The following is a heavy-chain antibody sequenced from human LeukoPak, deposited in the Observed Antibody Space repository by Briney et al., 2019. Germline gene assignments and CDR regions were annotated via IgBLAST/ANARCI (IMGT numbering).Heavy chain of an antibody. D-gene: IGHD3-10*01. V-gene: IGHV3-33*01. J-gene: IGHJ4*02. CDR3: ARDGRFGELSNYFDY. Sequence: GGSLRLSCAASGFTFSSYGMHWVRQAPGKGLEWVAVIWYDGSNKYYADSVKGRFTISRDNSKNTLYLQMNSLRAEDTAVYYCARDGRFGELSNYFDYWGQGTLVTVSS. CDR2: IWYDGSNK. CDR1: GFTFSSYG.